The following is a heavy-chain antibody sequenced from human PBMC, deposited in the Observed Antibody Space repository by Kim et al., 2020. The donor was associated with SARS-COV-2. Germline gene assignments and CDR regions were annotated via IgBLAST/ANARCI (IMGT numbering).Heavy chain of an antibody. CDR2: IWYDGSNK. CDR3: ARMLDILTGYPPPYYYYGMDV. V-gene: IGHV3-33*01. J-gene: IGHJ6*02. CDR1: GFTFSSYG. D-gene: IGHD3-9*01. Sequence: GGSLRLSCAASGFTFSSYGMHWVRQAPGKGLEWVAVIWYDGSNKYYADSVKGRFTISRDNSKNTLYLQMNSLRAEDTAVYYCARMLDILTGYPPPYYYYGMDVWGQGTTVTVSS.